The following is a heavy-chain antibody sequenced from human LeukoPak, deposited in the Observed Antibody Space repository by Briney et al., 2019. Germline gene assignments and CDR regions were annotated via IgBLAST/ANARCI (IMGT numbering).Heavy chain of an antibody. J-gene: IGHJ4*02. D-gene: IGHD3-3*01. CDR1: GFTFITHG. V-gene: IGHV3-33*01. CDR2: IWADGSHK. CDR3: ARGLVLEFDY. Sequence: PGGSLRLSCSASGFTFITHGMHWVRQAPGKGLEWVAFIWADGSHKYYTDSLKGRFTISRDNSKSTLYLQMNSLRVEDTALYYCARGLVLEFDYWGQGTLVTVSS.